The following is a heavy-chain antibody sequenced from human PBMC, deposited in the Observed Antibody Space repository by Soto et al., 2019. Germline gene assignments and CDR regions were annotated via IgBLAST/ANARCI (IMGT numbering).Heavy chain of an antibody. CDR1: GGSISNYF. V-gene: IGHV4-59*08. J-gene: IGHJ5*02. CDR2: IYDIKST. CDR3: AGQPYNSRFDP. D-gene: IGHD1-20*01. Sequence: QVQLQESGPGLVKPSETLSLTCTVSGGSISNYFWSWIRQPPGKGLEWIGYIYDIKSTNYNPSLKSRVTISVDTSKNQFSLKLSSVTAADTAVYYCAGQPYNSRFDPWGQGTLVTVSS.